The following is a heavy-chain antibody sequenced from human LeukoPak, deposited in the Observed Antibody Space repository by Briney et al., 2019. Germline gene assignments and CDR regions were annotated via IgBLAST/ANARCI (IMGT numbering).Heavy chain of an antibody. CDR1: GYTFTSYD. D-gene: IGHD3-3*01. V-gene: IGHV1-8*03. CDR2: MNPNSGNT. J-gene: IGHJ5*02. Sequence: GASVKVSCKASGYTFTSYDINWVRQATGQGLEWMGWMNPNSGNTGYAQKFQGRVTITRNTSISTACMELSSLRSEDTAVYYCARTYYDFWSGYNWFDPWGQGTLVTVSS. CDR3: ARTYYDFWSGYNWFDP.